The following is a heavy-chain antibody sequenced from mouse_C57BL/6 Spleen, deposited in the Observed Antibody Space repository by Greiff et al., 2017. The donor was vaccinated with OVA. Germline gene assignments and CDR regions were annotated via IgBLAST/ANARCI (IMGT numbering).Heavy chain of an antibody. CDR1: GYAFSSYW. Sequence: VQLQQPGAELVKPGASVKISCKASGYAFSSYWMNWVKQRPGKGLEWIGQIYPGDGDTNYNGKFKGKATLTADKSSSTAYMQLSSLTSEDSAVYFCAREAAGFYFDYWGQGTTLTVSS. J-gene: IGHJ2*01. CDR3: AREAAGFYFDY. V-gene: IGHV1-80*01. CDR2: IYPGDGDT.